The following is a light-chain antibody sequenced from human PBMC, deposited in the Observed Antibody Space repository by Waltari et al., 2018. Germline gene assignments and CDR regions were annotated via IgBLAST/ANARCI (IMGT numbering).Light chain of an antibody. V-gene: IGKV3-20*01. CDR2: GVS. CDR1: QLVSHNY. J-gene: IGKJ4*01. CDR3: HLYGSART. Sequence: NVLTQSPGTLSLSPGERATISCRVSQLVSHNYFAWYQQQPGQAPRLLIYGVSSRATGIPDRFSGSGSGTDFTLTISRLEPEDSAVYFCHLYGSARTFGGGTKVEIK.